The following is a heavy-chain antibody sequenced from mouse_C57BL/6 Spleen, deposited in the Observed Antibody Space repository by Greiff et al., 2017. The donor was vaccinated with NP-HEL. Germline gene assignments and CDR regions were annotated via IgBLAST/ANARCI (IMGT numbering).Heavy chain of an antibody. J-gene: IGHJ2*01. D-gene: IGHD1-1*01. CDR1: GYTFTSYW. CDR3: ARGGTTVVALPGRFDY. CDR2: IDPNSGGT. Sequence: VQLQQSGAELVKPGASVKLSCKASGYTFTSYWMHWVKQRPGRGLEWIGRIDPNSGGTKYNEKFKSKATLTVDKPSSTAYMQLSSLTSEDSAVYYCARGGTTVVALPGRFDYWGQGTTLTVSS. V-gene: IGHV1-72*01.